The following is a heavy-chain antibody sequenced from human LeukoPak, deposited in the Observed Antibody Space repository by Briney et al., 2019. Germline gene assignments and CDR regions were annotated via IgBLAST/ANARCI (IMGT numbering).Heavy chain of an antibody. J-gene: IGHJ4*02. CDR2: IRSKANSYAT. CDR1: GFTFSGSA. Sequence: PGGSLRLSCAASGFTFSGSAMHWVRQASGKGLEWVGRIRSKANSYATAYAASVKGRFTISRDDSKNTAYLQMNSLKTEDTAVYYCTRGPSLTAVNWGRGTLVTVSS. CDR3: TRGPSLTAVN. V-gene: IGHV3-73*01. D-gene: IGHD7-27*01.